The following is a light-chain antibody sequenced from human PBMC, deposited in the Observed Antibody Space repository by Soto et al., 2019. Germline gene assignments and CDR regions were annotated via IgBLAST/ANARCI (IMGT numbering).Light chain of an antibody. Sequence: QSVLTQPPSASGSPGQSVSISCTGTSRDVGGNNYVSWYQQHPGKAPKLMIYEVSKRPSGVPDRFSGSKSGNTASLTVSGLQAEDGADYFCLSYAGSTNYVFGTGTKVTVL. CDR1: SRDVGGNNY. V-gene: IGLV2-8*01. CDR3: LSYAGSTNYV. J-gene: IGLJ1*01. CDR2: EVS.